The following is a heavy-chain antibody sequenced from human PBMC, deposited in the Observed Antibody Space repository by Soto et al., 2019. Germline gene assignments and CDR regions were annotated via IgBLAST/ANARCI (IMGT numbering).Heavy chain of an antibody. CDR2: IRSKANSYAT. V-gene: IGHV3-73*01. D-gene: IGHD5-18*01. Sequence: PGGSLRLSCAASGFTFSGSAMHWVRQASGKGLEWVGRIRSKANSYATAYAASVKGRFTISRDDSKNTAYLQMNSLKTEDTAVYYCTSXPAPLDTATEGFDYWGQGTLVTVSS. J-gene: IGHJ4*02. CDR3: TSXPAPLDTATEGFDY. CDR1: GFTFSGSA.